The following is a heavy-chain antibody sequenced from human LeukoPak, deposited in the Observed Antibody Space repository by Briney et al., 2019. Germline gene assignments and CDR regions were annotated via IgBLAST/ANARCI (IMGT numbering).Heavy chain of an antibody. D-gene: IGHD3-10*01. CDR1: GGSISSNY. Sequence: SQTLSLTRTVSGGSISSNYWSWIRQPPGKGLEWLGYIYYSGSTKYNPSLKSRVTISVDTSKNQFSLKVSSVTAADTAVYYCARESGSGSPLYYCDYWGQGTLVTVSS. J-gene: IGHJ4*02. V-gene: IGHV4-59*01. CDR2: IYYSGST. CDR3: ARESGSGSPLYYCDY.